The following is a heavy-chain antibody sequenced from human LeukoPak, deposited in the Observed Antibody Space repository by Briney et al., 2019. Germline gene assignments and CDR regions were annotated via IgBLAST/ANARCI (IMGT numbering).Heavy chain of an antibody. D-gene: IGHD4-11*01. Sequence: ASVEVSCKASGGTFSSYAISWVRQAPGQGLEWMGGIIPIFGTANYAQKFQGRVTITTDESTSTAYMELSSLRSEDTAVYYCVTLTTVNYDGESYYYYYMDVWGKGTTVTVSS. V-gene: IGHV1-69*05. CDR1: GGTFSSYA. CDR3: VTLTTVNYDGESYYYYYMDV. CDR2: IIPIFGTA. J-gene: IGHJ6*03.